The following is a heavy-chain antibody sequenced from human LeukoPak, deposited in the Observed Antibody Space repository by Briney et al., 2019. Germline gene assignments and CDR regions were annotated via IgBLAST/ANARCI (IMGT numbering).Heavy chain of an antibody. Sequence: PSETLSLTCSVSGGSISSYYWSWIRQPPGKGLEWIRYIYYSGSTSYNPSLNSRVTISLDTSKNQFSLNLSSVTAADTAVYYCARREGSGFFDYWGQGTLVTVSS. D-gene: IGHD6-19*01. CDR1: GGSISSYY. CDR2: IYYSGST. V-gene: IGHV4-59*08. J-gene: IGHJ4*02. CDR3: ARREGSGFFDY.